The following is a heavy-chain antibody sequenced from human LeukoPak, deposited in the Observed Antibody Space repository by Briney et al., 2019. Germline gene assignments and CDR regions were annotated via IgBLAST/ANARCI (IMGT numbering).Heavy chain of an antibody. CDR1: GFIFSGYV. CDR2: IWYDGSNK. CDR3: AREGPRGNSQFDY. J-gene: IGHJ4*02. Sequence: GGSLRLSCAASGFIFSGYVMHWVRQVPGKGLEWVALIWYDGSNKYYSDSVKGRFTISRDNSKNTLYLQMNSLRAEDTAVYYCAREGPRGNSQFDYWGQGTLVTVSS. D-gene: IGHD4-23*01. V-gene: IGHV3-33*08.